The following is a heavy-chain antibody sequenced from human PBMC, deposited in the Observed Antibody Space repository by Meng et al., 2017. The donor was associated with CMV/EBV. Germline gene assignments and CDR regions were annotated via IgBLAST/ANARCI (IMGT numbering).Heavy chain of an antibody. Sequence: QLQQWGAGLVVHSQTPSLTGAVKGGSFSGYYWSLIRQPPGKGLGWIGKVQHSGSTNYNASLKSRVTISVDTSKTQFSLKLSAVTAADTAVYYCARLRSGSFRRWFDPWGQGTLVTVSS. D-gene: IGHD1-26*01. CDR2: VQHSGST. J-gene: IGHJ5*02. V-gene: IGHV4-34*01. CDR3: ARLRSGSFRRWFDP. CDR1: GGSFSGYY.